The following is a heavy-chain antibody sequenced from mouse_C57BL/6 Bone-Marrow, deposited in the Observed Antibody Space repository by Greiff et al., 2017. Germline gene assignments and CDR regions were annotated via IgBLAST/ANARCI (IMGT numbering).Heavy chain of an antibody. CDR1: GYTFTGYW. CDR3: ARPGGLRRPWFAY. J-gene: IGHJ3*01. D-gene: IGHD2-2*01. Sequence: QVQLQQSGAELMKPGASVKLSCKATGYTFTGYWLEWVKQRLGHGLEGMGEILPGGGSTNYNEKFKGKATFTADTSSNTAYMQLSSLTTEDSAIYYCARPGGLRRPWFAYWGQGTLVTVSA. CDR2: ILPGGGST. V-gene: IGHV1-9*01.